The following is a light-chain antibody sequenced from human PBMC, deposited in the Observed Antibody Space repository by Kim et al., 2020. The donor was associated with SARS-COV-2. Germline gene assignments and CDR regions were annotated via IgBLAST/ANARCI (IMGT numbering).Light chain of an antibody. CDR1: QSLRNN. J-gene: IGKJ1*01. V-gene: IGKV3-15*01. CDR3: QQYDNWPRT. CDR2: EAS. Sequence: EIVMTQSPATLSVSPGERVTLSCRASQSLRNNLAWYQQTPGQAPRLLIYEASTRATGIPARFSGSGSGTEFTLTISSLQSEDFAVYYCQQYDNWPRTFGQGTKVEVK.